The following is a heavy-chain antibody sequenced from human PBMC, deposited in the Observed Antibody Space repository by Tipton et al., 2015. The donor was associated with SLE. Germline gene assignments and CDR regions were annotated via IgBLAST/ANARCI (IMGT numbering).Heavy chain of an antibody. Sequence: GSLRLSCAASGFDFSTYWMTWVRQAPGKGLEWVANIKDDGTEKYYLDSVWGRFTFSRDNAKNSLYLQMSSLRVEDTAVYYCARIKITGGGEEAFDIWGQGTMVTVSS. CDR2: IKDDGTEK. V-gene: IGHV3-7*01. D-gene: IGHD3-10*01. CDR1: GFDFSTYW. J-gene: IGHJ3*02. CDR3: ARIKITGGGEEAFDI.